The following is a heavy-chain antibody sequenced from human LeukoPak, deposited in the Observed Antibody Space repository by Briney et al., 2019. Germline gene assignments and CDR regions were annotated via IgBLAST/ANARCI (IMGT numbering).Heavy chain of an antibody. CDR1: GFTFSSYG. V-gene: IGHV1-2*02. Sequence: PGGSLRLSCAASGFTFSSYGIHWVRQAPGQGLEWMGWINPNTGGTSYAQKFQGRVTMTRDTSISTAYMEVSRLRSDDTAAYYCARNQSPTWVTSEQTLDYWGQGTLVSVSS. CDR3: ARNQSPTWVTSEQTLDY. J-gene: IGHJ4*02. CDR2: INPNTGGT. D-gene: IGHD2-21*02.